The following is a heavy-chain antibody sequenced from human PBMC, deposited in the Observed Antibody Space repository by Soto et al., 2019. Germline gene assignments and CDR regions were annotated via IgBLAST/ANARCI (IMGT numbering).Heavy chain of an antibody. Sequence: EVQVLESGGGLVQPGGSLRLSCAATGFTFSDFAMSWVRQAPGKGLEWVSRIYGGGNGPHYADSVKGRLTISGDNSKNKLYLQMNSLTAEDTAVYYFVKMEGLDQWASSFDYWGQGTLVTVSS. CDR1: GFTFSDFA. J-gene: IGHJ4*02. CDR2: IYGGGNGP. V-gene: IGHV3-23*01. CDR3: VKMEGLDQWASSFDY. D-gene: IGHD6-19*01.